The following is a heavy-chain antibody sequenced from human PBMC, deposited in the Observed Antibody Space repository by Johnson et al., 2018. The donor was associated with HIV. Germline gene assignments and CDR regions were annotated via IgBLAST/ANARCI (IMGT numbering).Heavy chain of an antibody. V-gene: IGHV3-30-3*01. Sequence: QMQLVESGGGLVEPGGSLRLSCAASGFTFSYYAIFWVRQAPGKGLEWVAVISHDGSNKYYADSVKGRFTISRNTLYLQMNSLRAEDTAVYYCARPGIEAAGYDAFDIWGQGTMVTVSS. CDR2: ISHDGSNK. CDR3: ARPGIEAAGYDAFDI. D-gene: IGHD6-13*01. J-gene: IGHJ3*02. CDR1: GFTFSYYA.